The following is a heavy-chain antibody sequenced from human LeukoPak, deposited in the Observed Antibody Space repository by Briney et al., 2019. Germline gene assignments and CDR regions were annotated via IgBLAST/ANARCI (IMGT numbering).Heavy chain of an antibody. CDR2: ISWDGGST. J-gene: IGHJ4*02. CDR3: ASGIDSSSGTDY. V-gene: IGHV3-43*01. D-gene: IGHD3-22*01. Sequence: GGSLRLPCAASGFTFDDYGMSWVRQAPGKGLEWVSLISWDGGSTYYADSVKGRFTISRDNSKNSLYLQMNSLRTEDTALYYCASGIDSSSGTDYWGQGTLVAVSS. CDR1: GFTFDDYG.